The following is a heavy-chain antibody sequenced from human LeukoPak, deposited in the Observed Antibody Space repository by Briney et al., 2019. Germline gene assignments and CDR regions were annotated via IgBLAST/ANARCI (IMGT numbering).Heavy chain of an antibody. V-gene: IGHV3-23*01. D-gene: IGHD6-19*01. CDR3: ARELIPYSSGWSLGN. CDR2: ISGSGGST. J-gene: IGHJ4*02. CDR1: GFTFSSCA. Sequence: GGSLRLSCAASGFTFSSCAMSWVRQAPGKGLEWVSTISGSGGSTNYADSVKGRFTISRDNSKNTLYLQMNSLRAEDTAVYYCARELIPYSSGWSLGNWGQGTLVTVSS.